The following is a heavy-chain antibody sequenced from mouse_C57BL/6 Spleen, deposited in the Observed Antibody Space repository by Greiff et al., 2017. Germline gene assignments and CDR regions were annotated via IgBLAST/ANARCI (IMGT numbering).Heavy chain of an antibody. D-gene: IGHD1-1*01. CDR3: ARAGYYGSSPWFAY. J-gene: IGHJ3*01. V-gene: IGHV1-77*01. Sequence: QVQLQQSGAELVKPGASVKISCKASGYTFTDYYLNWVKQRPGQGLEWIGKIGPGSGSPYYNEKFKGKATLTADKSSSTAYMQLSSLTSEDSAVYFCARAGYYGSSPWFAYWGQGTLVTVSA. CDR2: IGPGSGSP. CDR1: GYTFTDYY.